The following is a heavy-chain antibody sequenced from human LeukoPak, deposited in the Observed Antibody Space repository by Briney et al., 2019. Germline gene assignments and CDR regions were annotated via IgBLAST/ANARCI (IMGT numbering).Heavy chain of an antibody. J-gene: IGHJ6*02. CDR3: ARSNYYTVDV. V-gene: IGHV3-11*01. CDR2: ISGNGGTT. CDR1: GFTSSDYY. Sequence: GGSLRLSCAASGFTSSDYYMTWIRQPPGKGPEWISYISGNGGTTTYVDSVKGRFTISRDNAKNSLYLQMNSLRADDTAVYYCARSNYYTVDVWGQGTAVTVSS.